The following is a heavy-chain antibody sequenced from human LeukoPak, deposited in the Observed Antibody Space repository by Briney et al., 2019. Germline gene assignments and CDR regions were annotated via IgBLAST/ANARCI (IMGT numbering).Heavy chain of an antibody. CDR1: GGSFSGYY. D-gene: IGHD1-14*01. V-gene: IGHV4-34*01. Sequence: SETLSLTCAVYGGSFSGYYWSWIRQPPGKGLEWIGEINHSGSTNYNPSLKSRVTISVDTSKNQFSPKLSSVTAADTAVYYCARDLFGTHEAPHYYYMDVWGKGTTVTISS. J-gene: IGHJ6*03. CDR3: ARDLFGTHEAPHYYYMDV. CDR2: INHSGST.